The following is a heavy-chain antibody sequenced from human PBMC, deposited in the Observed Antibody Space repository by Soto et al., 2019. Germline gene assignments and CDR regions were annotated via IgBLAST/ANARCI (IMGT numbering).Heavy chain of an antibody. Sequence: QAQLVQSGAEAKRPGTSVKVSCKVSGYTFTNYFHWRRQAPGQGREGMGWMNPNDGDTEYARKFQGRVTSTRDTSITTAYMELSSLTADATAVYYCASENWSYVDWGQGTLVTVSS. CDR3: ASENWSYVD. CDR2: MNPNDGDT. D-gene: IGHD1-26*01. J-gene: IGHJ4*02. CDR1: GYTFTNY. V-gene: IGHV1-2*02.